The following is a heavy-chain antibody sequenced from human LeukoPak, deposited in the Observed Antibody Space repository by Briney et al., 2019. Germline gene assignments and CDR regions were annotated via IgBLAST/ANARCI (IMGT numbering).Heavy chain of an antibody. V-gene: IGHV4-30-4*01. D-gene: IGHD3-22*01. CDR1: GGSISSGDYY. Sequence: ETSETLSLTCTVSGGSISSGDYYWSWIRQPPGKGLEWIGYIYYSGSTYYNPSLKSRVTISVDTSKNQFSLKLSSVTAADTAVYYCARDQGYYYDSSGYLGGVDVWGQGTTVTVSS. CDR3: ARDQGYYYDSSGYLGGVDV. J-gene: IGHJ6*02. CDR2: IYYSGST.